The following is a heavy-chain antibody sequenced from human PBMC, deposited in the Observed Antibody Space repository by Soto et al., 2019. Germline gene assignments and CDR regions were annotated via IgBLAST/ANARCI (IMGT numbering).Heavy chain of an antibody. CDR3: ARSEMAGAFDI. CDR2: IIPIFGTA. D-gene: IGHD6-19*01. V-gene: IGHV1-69*13. J-gene: IGHJ3*02. Sequence: GASVKVSCKASGGAFSSYYMHWVRQAPGQGLEWMGGIIPIFGTANYAQKFQGRVTITADESTSTAYMELSSLRSEDTAVYYCARSEMAGAFDIWGQGTMVTVSS. CDR1: GGAFSSYY.